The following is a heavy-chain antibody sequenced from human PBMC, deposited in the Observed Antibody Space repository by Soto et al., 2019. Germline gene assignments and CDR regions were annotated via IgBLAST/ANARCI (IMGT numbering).Heavy chain of an antibody. CDR2: IYYSGST. J-gene: IGHJ4*02. D-gene: IGHD3-10*01. CDR1: GGSISSYY. CDR3: ASTPTVAQLSGSYHYFDY. Sequence: SQTLSLTCTVSGGSISSYYWSWIRQPPGKGLEWIGYIYYSGSTNYNPSLKSRVTISVDTSKNQFSLKLSSVTAADTAVYYCASTPTVAQLSGSYHYFDYWGQGTLVTVSS. V-gene: IGHV4-59*08.